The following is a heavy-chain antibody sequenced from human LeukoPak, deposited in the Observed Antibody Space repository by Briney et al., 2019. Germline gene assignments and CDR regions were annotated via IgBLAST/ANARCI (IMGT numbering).Heavy chain of an antibody. D-gene: IGHD2-21*01. CDR1: GFTVSSSY. Sequence: PGGSLKLSCAASGFTVSSSYMSWVRQAPGKGLEFVSGIYENGGTTYYADSVKGRFSISRDNSKNTLYLQMDSLRGEDTAVYYCAKDLPIGYSAHFDYWGQGALVTVSS. CDR3: AKDLPIGYSAHFDY. V-gene: IGHV3-53*01. CDR2: IYENGGTT. J-gene: IGHJ4*02.